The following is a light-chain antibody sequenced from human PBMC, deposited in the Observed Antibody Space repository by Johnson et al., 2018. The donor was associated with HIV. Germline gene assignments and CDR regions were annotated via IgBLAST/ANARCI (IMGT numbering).Light chain of an antibody. V-gene: IGLV1-51*02. J-gene: IGLJ1*01. Sequence: QSVLTQPPSVSAAPGQKVTVSCSGSSSNIGSNDVSWYQQFPGAAPKLLIYENNKRPSGIPDRFSGSKSGTSATLGITGLQTGDEADYYWGTWDSSLSAGVFGTGTKVTVL. CDR3: GTWDSSLSAGV. CDR1: SSNIGSND. CDR2: ENN.